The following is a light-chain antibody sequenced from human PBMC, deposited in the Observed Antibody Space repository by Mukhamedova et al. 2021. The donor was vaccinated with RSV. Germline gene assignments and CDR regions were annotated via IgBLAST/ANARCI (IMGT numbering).Light chain of an antibody. V-gene: IGLV2-14*01. CDR2: EVT. J-gene: IGLJ1*01. CDR3: SSYTCNNTRV. CDR1: SRDVGGYNY. Sequence: GTSRDVGGYNYVSWYQQHPGKAPKLMIYEVTNRPSGVSHRFSGSKSGNTASLTISLLHSEDEAVSYCSSYTCNNTRVFVICTEVSV.